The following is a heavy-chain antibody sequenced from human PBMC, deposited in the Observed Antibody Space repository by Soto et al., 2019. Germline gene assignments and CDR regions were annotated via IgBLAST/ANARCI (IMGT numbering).Heavy chain of an antibody. J-gene: IGHJ6*02. CDR2: IKQDGSEK. V-gene: IGHV3-7*05. CDR3: ARRSGSYLGYYYYGMDV. D-gene: IGHD1-26*01. Sequence: PGGSLRLSCAASGFTFSSYWMSWVRQAPGKGLEWVANIKQDGSEKYYVDSVKGRFTISRDNAKNSLYLQMNSLRAEDTAVYYCARRSGSYLGYYYYGMDVWGQGTTVTVSS. CDR1: GFTFSSYW.